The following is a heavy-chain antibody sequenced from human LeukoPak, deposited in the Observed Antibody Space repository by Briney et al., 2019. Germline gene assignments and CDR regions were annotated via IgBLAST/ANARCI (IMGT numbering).Heavy chain of an antibody. J-gene: IGHJ3*02. CDR1: GDSFSSNSAA. Sequence: SQTLSLTCAISGDSFSSNSAAWTWLRQSPSRGLEWLGRTYYRSKWYNDYAVSVKSLITINPDTSKNQFSLQLNSVTPEDTAVYYCARGASIVVVPAQGVLTGYRGAFDIWGQGTMVTVSS. CDR3: ARGASIVVVPAQGVLTGYRGAFDI. V-gene: IGHV6-1*01. CDR2: TYYRSKWYN. D-gene: IGHD2-2*01.